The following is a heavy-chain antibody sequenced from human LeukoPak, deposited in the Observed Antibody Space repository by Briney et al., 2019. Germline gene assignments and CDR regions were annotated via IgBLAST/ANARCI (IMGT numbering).Heavy chain of an antibody. Sequence: GGSLRLSCAASGFTFSSYAMHWVRQAPGKGLEWVAVISYDGSNKYYADSVKGRFTISRDNSKNTLYLQVNSLRAEDTAVYYCAKDGAAAAGTGDAFDIWGQGTMVTVSS. J-gene: IGHJ3*02. CDR1: GFTFSSYA. D-gene: IGHD6-13*01. CDR3: AKDGAAAAGTGDAFDI. CDR2: ISYDGSNK. V-gene: IGHV3-30-3*01.